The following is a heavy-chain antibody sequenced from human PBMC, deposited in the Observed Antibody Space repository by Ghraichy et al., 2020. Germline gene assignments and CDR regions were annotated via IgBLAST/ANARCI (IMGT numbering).Heavy chain of an antibody. J-gene: IGHJ2*01. V-gene: IGHV3-15*01. CDR1: GFTFSNAW. Sequence: GGSLRLSCAASGFTFSNAWMYWVRQAPGKGLEWVGLIKSKTDGGTTDYNTSVKGRFSISRDDSKKMLYLQMNSLKTEDTAVYYCTRNFDLWGRGTLVTVSS. CDR3: TRNFDL. CDR2: IKSKTDGGTT.